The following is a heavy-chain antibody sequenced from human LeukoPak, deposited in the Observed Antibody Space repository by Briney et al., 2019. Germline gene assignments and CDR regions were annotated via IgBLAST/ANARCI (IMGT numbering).Heavy chain of an antibody. Sequence: GGSLRLSCAASGFTFSSYAMSWVRQAPGKGLEWVSGISWNSGSIGYADSVKGRFAISRDNAKNSLYLQMNSLRAEDTALYYCAKDIAAAGTGWYFDLWGRGTLVTVSS. V-gene: IGHV3-9*01. CDR3: AKDIAAAGTGWYFDL. D-gene: IGHD6-13*01. CDR2: ISWNSGSI. CDR1: GFTFSSYA. J-gene: IGHJ2*01.